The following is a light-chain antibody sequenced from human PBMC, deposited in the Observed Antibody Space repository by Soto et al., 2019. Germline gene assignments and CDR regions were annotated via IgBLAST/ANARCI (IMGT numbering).Light chain of an antibody. CDR2: DTS. Sequence: EIVLTQSPATLSLSPGERATLSCRASQSVSTYLAWYQKKPGQARRLLIYDTSNRVTGITARFSGSGSGTDVTLTIISLEPEDFAVYYCQQRSNWPPTLTFGGGTKVEIK. CDR1: QSVSTY. V-gene: IGKV3-11*01. J-gene: IGKJ4*01. CDR3: QQRSNWPPTLT.